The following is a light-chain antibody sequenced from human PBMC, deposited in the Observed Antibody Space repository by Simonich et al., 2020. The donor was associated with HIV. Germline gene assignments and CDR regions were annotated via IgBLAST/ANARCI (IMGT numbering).Light chain of an antibody. V-gene: IGLV2-23*01. CDR3: CSYAGSSTWV. CDR1: SRDVGSYNL. Sequence: QSALTQPASVSGSPGQSITISCTGTSRDVGSYNLVSWYQQHPGKAPKRMIYEDSKRPSGVSNRFSGSKSGSTASLTISGLQAEDEADYYCCSYAGSSTWVFGGGTKLTVL. CDR2: EDS. J-gene: IGLJ2*01.